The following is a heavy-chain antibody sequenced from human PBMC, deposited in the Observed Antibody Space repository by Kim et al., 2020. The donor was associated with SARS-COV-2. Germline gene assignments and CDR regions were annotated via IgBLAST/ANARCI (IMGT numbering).Heavy chain of an antibody. D-gene: IGHD1-26*01. V-gene: IGHV3-30*04. CDR2: ISYDGSNK. CDR1: GFTFSSYA. Sequence: GGSLRLSCAASGFTFSSYAMHWVRQAPGKGLEWVAVISYDGSNKYYADSVKGRFTISRDNSKNTLYLQMNSLRAEDTAVYYCARPYSGSYFGYFNYWGQGTLVTFSS. CDR3: ARPYSGSYFGYFNY. J-gene: IGHJ4*02.